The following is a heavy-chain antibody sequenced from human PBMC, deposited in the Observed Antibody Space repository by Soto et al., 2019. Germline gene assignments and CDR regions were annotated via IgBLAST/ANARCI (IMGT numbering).Heavy chain of an antibody. V-gene: IGHV4-4*02. Sequence: SETLSLTCAVSGGSFTSNNWWTWVRQPPGQGLEWIGDVYRTGSTNYNPSLKSRVTISLDKSENQFSLKVTSLTAADTAVYYCASRDPGTSVDYWGQGTLVTVSS. CDR1: GGSFTSNNW. D-gene: IGHD1-7*01. J-gene: IGHJ4*02. CDR2: VYRTGST. CDR3: ASRDPGTSVDY.